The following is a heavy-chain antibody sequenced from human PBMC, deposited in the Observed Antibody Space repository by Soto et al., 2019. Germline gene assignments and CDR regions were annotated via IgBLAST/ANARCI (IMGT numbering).Heavy chain of an antibody. Sequence: QVQLVQSGAEVKKPGASVKVSCKASGYTFTTYDISWVRQAPGQGLEWMGRISTYNGNTNYPQSLQGRLTMTTDTSTTTAYMALRSLRSYDTAVYYCARDPYHVLMVNDPNLYGMDVWGQGTTVTVSS. CDR1: GYTFTTYD. CDR3: ARDPYHVLMVNDPNLYGMDV. D-gene: IGHD2-8*01. J-gene: IGHJ6*02. CDR2: ISTYNGNT. V-gene: IGHV1-18*01.